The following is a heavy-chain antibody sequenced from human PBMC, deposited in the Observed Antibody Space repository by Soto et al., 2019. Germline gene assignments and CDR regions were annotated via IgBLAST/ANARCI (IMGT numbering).Heavy chain of an antibody. J-gene: IGHJ4*02. Sequence: ASVKVSCKASGGTFSSYAISWVRQAPGQGLEWMGGIIPIFGTANYAQKFQGRVTITADESTSTAYMELSSLRSEDTAVYYCARNQDSSGSTDYWGQGTLVTVSS. CDR2: IIPIFGTA. CDR3: ARNQDSSGSTDY. CDR1: GGTFSSYA. D-gene: IGHD3-22*01. V-gene: IGHV1-69*13.